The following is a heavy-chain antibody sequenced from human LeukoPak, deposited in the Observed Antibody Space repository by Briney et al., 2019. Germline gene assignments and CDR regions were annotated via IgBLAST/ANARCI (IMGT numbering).Heavy chain of an antibody. D-gene: IGHD2-2*01. CDR1: GFTFSSYA. Sequence: GGSLRLSCAASGFTFSSYAMSWVRQAPGKGLERVSVISGSGGSTYYADSVKGRFTISRDNSKNTLYLQMNSLRAEDTAVYYCAKDGGVYCSSTSCLSHFDYWGQGTLVTVSS. J-gene: IGHJ4*02. CDR3: AKDGGVYCSSTSCLSHFDY. CDR2: ISGSGGST. V-gene: IGHV3-23*01.